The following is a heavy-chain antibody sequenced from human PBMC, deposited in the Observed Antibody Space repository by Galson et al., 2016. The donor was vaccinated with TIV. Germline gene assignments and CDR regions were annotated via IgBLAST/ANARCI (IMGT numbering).Heavy chain of an antibody. J-gene: IGHJ5*02. Sequence: SVKVSCKASGDSFSSHTISWLRQAPGQGLEWMGRIIPMINIANYPQKFQGRVTITADKSTSTAYMELTSLTSDDTAVYYCARGLRGTSPDANNWFDPWGQGTLVTVSS. CDR2: IIPMINIA. CDR1: GDSFSSHT. V-gene: IGHV1-69*02. D-gene: IGHD3-16*01. CDR3: ARGLRGTSPDANNWFDP.